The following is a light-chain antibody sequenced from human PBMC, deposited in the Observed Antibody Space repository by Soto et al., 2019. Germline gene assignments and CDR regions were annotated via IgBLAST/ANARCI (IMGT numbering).Light chain of an antibody. Sequence: EIVLTQSPGTLSLSPGERATLSCRASQSVSSSYLAWYQQKPGQAPRLLIYDASSRATGIPDRFSGSGSGTDFTLTISRLEPEDFAVYYCQQYGSSPQTFGQWTKVEI. J-gene: IGKJ1*01. CDR3: QQYGSSPQT. CDR2: DAS. CDR1: QSVSSSY. V-gene: IGKV3-20*01.